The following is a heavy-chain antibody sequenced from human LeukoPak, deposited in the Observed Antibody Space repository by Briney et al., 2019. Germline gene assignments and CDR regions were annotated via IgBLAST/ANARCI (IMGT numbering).Heavy chain of an antibody. CDR2: MYFSGYA. D-gene: IGHD2-15*01. CDR3: ARPGGGYLPYYFDY. V-gene: IGHV4-59*13. Sequence: SETLSLTCSVSGGSIGSYYWSWLRQPPGEGLEWIGYMYFSGYANYNPSLKSRVAISIDTSKNQLSLNLNSVTAADTAVYYCARPGGGYLPYYFDYWGQGTLVTVSS. CDR1: GGSIGSYY. J-gene: IGHJ4*02.